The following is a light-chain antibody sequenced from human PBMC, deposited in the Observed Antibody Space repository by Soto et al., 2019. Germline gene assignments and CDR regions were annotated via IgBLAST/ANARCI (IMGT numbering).Light chain of an antibody. CDR2: AAS. Sequence: EIVSTQSPGTLSLSPGERATLSCRASQSITSKFVAWYQQRPGQPPRLLIYAASTRATGIPDRFNGSGSETDFTLTISRLEPEDFAVYYCQQYGGSPTLAFGGGTKVEI. CDR3: QQYGGSPTLA. CDR1: QSITSKF. V-gene: IGKV3-20*01. J-gene: IGKJ4*01.